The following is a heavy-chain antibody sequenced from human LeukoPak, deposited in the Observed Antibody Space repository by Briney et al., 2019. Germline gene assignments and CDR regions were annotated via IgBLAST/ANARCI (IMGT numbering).Heavy chain of an antibody. D-gene: IGHD2-21*02. Sequence: PSETLSLTCTVSGVSISSGSYVWSWIRQPAGKGREWIRRIYTSGSTDYNPSLQSRVTMSVDTSKNQFSLKLNSVTAADTAVYYCARDQQLSYCGGDCYPANWGQGTLVTASS. J-gene: IGHJ4*02. CDR2: IYTSGST. CDR1: GVSISSGSYV. V-gene: IGHV4-61*02. CDR3: ARDQQLSYCGGDCYPAN.